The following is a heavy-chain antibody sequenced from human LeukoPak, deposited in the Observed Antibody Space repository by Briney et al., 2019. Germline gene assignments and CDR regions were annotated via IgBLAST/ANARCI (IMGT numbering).Heavy chain of an antibody. D-gene: IGHD2-15*01. CDR2: ISGSGGST. J-gene: IGHJ4*02. V-gene: IGHV3-23*01. Sequence: GGSLRLSCAASGFTFSSYAMSWVRQAPGKGLEWVSAISGSGGSTYYADFVKGRFTISRDNSKTTLYLQMNSLRAEDTAVYYCAKDGTRYCSGGSCYSTPYWGQGTLVTVSS. CDR1: GFTFSSYA. CDR3: AKDGTRYCSGGSCYSTPY.